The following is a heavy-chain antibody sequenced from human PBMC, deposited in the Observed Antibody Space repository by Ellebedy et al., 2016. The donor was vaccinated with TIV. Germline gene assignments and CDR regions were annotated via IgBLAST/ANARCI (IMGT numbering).Heavy chain of an antibody. Sequence: GGSLRLXXAASGFPFSLYGIHWVRQTPGKGLVWVALISYDGSDEYYADSVKGRFTISRDNSKNMLYLQMNSLRAEDTAVYYCVSDPGLRNGMHYWGQGTTVTVSS. V-gene: IGHV3-30*03. CDR3: VSDPGLRNGMHY. CDR1: GFPFSLYG. J-gene: IGHJ6*02. CDR2: ISYDGSDE.